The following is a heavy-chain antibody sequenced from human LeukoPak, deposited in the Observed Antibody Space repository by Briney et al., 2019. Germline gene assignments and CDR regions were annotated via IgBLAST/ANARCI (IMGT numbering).Heavy chain of an antibody. CDR2: IYYSGST. Sequence: SETLSLTCTVSGGSISSYYWSWIRQPPGKGLEWIGYIYYSGSTNYNPSLKSRVTMSVDTSKNQFSLKLSSVTAADTAVYYCARDYAHCSSTSCPYYYYYYMDVWGKGTTVTVSS. J-gene: IGHJ6*03. CDR3: ARDYAHCSSTSCPYYYYYYMDV. V-gene: IGHV4-59*12. CDR1: GGSISSYY. D-gene: IGHD2-2*01.